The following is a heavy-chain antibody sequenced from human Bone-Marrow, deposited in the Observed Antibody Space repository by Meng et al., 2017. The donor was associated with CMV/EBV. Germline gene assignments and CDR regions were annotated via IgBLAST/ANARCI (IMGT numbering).Heavy chain of an antibody. Sequence: ASVKVSCKASGYTFTSYGISWVRQAPGQGLEWMGWISAYNGNTNYAQKFQGRVTMTRNTSISTAYMELSSLRSEDTAVYYCAREPPTVTTPIIYYYGMDVWGQGTTVTVSS. CDR3: AREPPTVTTPIIYYYGMDV. V-gene: IGHV1-18*01. CDR2: ISAYNGNT. J-gene: IGHJ6*02. CDR1: GYTFTSYG. D-gene: IGHD4-11*01.